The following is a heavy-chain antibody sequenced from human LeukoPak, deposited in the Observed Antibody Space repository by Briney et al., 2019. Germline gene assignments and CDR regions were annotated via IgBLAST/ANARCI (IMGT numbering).Heavy chain of an antibody. CDR1: GYSFTSNW. Sequence: GESLKISCRGYGYSFTSNWIGWVRQMPGKGLEWMGIIHPGDSDTRYSPSFQGQVTISADKSVSTAYLQWSSLKASDTAMYYCARQGPIQLDSWGQGTLVTVSS. V-gene: IGHV5-51*01. J-gene: IGHJ4*02. CDR2: IHPGDSDT. CDR3: ARQGPIQLDS. D-gene: IGHD5-18*01.